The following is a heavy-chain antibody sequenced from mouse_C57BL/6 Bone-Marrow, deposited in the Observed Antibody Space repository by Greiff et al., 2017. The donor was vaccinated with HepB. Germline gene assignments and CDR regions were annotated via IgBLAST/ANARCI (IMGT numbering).Heavy chain of an antibody. V-gene: IGHV14-4*01. Sequence: VQLQQSGAELVRPGASVKLSCTASGFNIKDDYMHWVKQRPEQGLEWIGWIDPENGDTEYASKFQGKATITADTSSNTAYLQLSSLTSEDTAVYYCTFYSNLAWFAYWGQGILVTVSA. CDR1: GFNIKDDY. D-gene: IGHD2-5*01. J-gene: IGHJ3*01. CDR2: IDPENGDT. CDR3: TFYSNLAWFAY.